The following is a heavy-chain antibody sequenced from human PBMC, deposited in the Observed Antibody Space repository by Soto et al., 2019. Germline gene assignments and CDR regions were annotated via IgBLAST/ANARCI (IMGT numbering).Heavy chain of an antibody. D-gene: IGHD2-21*02. V-gene: IGHV3-7*01. Sequence: EVQLVESGGGLVQPGGSLRLSCAASGFTFSSYWMSWVRQAPGKGLEWVANIKQDGSEKYYVDSVKGRFTISRDNAKNSLYLQMKSLRAEDPAVYYWARDVGAVYCGGDCYSVYFDYWGQGTLVTVSS. J-gene: IGHJ4*02. CDR2: IKQDGSEK. CDR3: ARDVGAVYCGGDCYSVYFDY. CDR1: GFTFSSYW.